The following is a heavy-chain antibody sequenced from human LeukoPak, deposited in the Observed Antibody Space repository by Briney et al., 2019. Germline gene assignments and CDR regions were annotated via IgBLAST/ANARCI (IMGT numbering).Heavy chain of an antibody. CDR1: GYTFTGYY. J-gene: IGHJ6*02. D-gene: IGHD3-9*01. CDR3: ASQLNYDILTGYYNTPHYYYYGMDV. CDR2: INPNSGGT. V-gene: IGHV1-2*02. Sequence: ASVTVSCKASGYTFTGYYMHWARQAPGQGLEWMGWINPNSGGTNYAQKFQGRVTMTRDTSISTAYMELSRLRSDDTAVYYCASQLNYDILTGYYNTPHYYYYGMDVWGQGTTVTVSS.